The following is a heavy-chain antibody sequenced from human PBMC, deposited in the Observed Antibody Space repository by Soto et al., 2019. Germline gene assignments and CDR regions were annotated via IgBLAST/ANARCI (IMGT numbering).Heavy chain of an antibody. CDR1: GGTFSSYA. D-gene: IGHD2-2*03. V-gene: IGHV1-69*01. Sequence: QVQLVQSGAVVKKPGSSVKVSCKASGGTFSSYAISWVRQAPGQGLEWMGGIIPIFGTANYAQKFQGRVTITADESTSTAYMELSSLRSEDTAVYYCARDVGYCSSTSCPGWGQGTLVTVSS. CDR3: ARDVGYCSSTSCPG. CDR2: IIPIFGTA. J-gene: IGHJ4*02.